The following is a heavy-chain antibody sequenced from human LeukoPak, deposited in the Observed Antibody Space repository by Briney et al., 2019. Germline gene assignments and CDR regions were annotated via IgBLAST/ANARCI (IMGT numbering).Heavy chain of an antibody. CDR1: GFTFSSYW. J-gene: IGHJ4*02. Sequence: TGGSLRLSCAASGFTFSSYWMHWVRQAPGKGLVWVSRINSDGSSTSYADSVKGRFTISRDNAKNTLYLQMNSLRAEDTAVYYCAREYCGGDCYVADYWGQGTLVTVSS. V-gene: IGHV3-74*01. CDR2: INSDGSST. CDR3: AREYCGGDCYVADY. D-gene: IGHD2-21*02.